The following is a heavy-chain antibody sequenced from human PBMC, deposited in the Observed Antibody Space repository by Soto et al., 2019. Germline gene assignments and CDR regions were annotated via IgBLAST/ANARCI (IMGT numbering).Heavy chain of an antibody. J-gene: IGHJ6*02. V-gene: IGHV4-59*08. CDR3: ARHPGYCSGSSCYGYYTMDV. D-gene: IGHD2-2*01. CDR2: VYYSGST. Sequence: SETLSLTCTASVGSISSHSWSWIRQPPEEGLEWIGHVYYSGSTNYNPSLKSRVTISVDTPKNQFSLELSSVTAADTAVYSCARHPGYCSGSSCYGYYTMDVWGQGTTVTVSS. CDR1: VGSISSHS.